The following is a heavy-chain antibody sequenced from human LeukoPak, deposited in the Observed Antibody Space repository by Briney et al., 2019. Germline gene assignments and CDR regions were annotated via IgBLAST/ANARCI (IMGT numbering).Heavy chain of an antibody. V-gene: IGHV3-33*01. Sequence: GGSLRLSCAASRFAFTDYGMHWVRQPPGKGLEWVALIWYDGSGEYYADSVKGRFTISRDNSKNTLYLQMNSLRAEDTAVYYCARGPTLWFGELVYAFDIWGQGTMVTVSS. CDR3: ARGPTLWFGELVYAFDI. CDR1: RFAFTDYG. D-gene: IGHD3-10*01. CDR2: IWYDGSGE. J-gene: IGHJ3*02.